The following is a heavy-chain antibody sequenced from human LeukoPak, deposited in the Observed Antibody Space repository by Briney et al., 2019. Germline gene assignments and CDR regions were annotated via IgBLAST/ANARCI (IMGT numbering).Heavy chain of an antibody. Sequence: ASVKVSCKASGYTFTSYDINWVRQATGQGLEWMGWMNPNSGNTGYAQEFQGRVTMTRNTSISTAYMELSSLRSEDTAVYYCARARLLWFGELSNWFDPWGQGTLVTVSS. CDR1: GYTFTSYD. D-gene: IGHD3-10*01. V-gene: IGHV1-8*01. J-gene: IGHJ5*02. CDR2: MNPNSGNT. CDR3: ARARLLWFGELSNWFDP.